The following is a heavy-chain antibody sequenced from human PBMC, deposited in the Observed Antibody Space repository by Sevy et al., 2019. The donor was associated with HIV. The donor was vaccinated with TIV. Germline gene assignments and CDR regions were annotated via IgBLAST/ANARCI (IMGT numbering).Heavy chain of an antibody. J-gene: IGHJ3*02. CDR1: GASIRDSSYY. CDR3: ARSMEQQLDAFDI. D-gene: IGHD6-13*01. Sequence: SETLSLTCTVSGASIRDSSYYWAWIRQPPGKGLEWIGNIYSYGETYYNSSLKSRVPMSVDTSKNQFSLSLPSVTAADTAIYFCARSMEQQLDAFDIWGQGTMVTVSS. CDR2: IYSYGET. V-gene: IGHV4-39*01.